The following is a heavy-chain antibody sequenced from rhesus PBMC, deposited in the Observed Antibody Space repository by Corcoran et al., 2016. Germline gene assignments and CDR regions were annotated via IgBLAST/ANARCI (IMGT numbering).Heavy chain of an antibody. CDR2: ISYSGST. Sequence: QVQLQESGPGLVKPSETLSLTCAVSGGSISSSYYYWSWIRPAPGKGLEWIGYISYSGSTSYNPSLKSRVTISRDTSKNQFSLKLSSVTAADTAVYYCARQAGTTGTDAFDFWGQGLRVTVSS. D-gene: IGHD1-14*01. J-gene: IGHJ3*01. V-gene: IGHV4-122*02. CDR3: ARQAGTTGTDAFDF. CDR1: GGSISSSYYY.